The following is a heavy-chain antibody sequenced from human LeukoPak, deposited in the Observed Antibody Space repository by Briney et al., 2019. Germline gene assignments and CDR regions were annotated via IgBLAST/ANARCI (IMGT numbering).Heavy chain of an antibody. CDR1: GFTFSGSA. CDR3: TRRSGSWNDAFDI. CDR2: IGSEANSYAT. Sequence: GGSLRLSCAASGFTFSGSATHWVRQASGKGLEWVGRIGSEANSYATTYAASVKGRFTISRDASKITAYLQMNSLKTEDTAIYYCTRRSGSWNDAFDIWGQGTMVTVSS. D-gene: IGHD6-13*01. V-gene: IGHV3-73*01. J-gene: IGHJ3*02.